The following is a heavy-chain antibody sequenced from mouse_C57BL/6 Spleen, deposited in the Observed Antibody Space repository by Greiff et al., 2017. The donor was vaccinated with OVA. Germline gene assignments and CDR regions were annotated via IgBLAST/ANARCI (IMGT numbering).Heavy chain of an antibody. CDR3: ARDRDYYAMDY. CDR1: GYSITSGYY. V-gene: IGHV3-6*01. D-gene: IGHD3-3*01. CDR2: ISYDGSN. Sequence: VKLQESGPGLVKPSQSLSLTCSVTGYSITSGYYWNWIRQFPGNKLEWMGYISYDGSNNYNPSLKNRISITRDTSKNQFFLKLNSVTTEDTATYYCARDRDYYAMDYWGQGTSVTVSS. J-gene: IGHJ4*01.